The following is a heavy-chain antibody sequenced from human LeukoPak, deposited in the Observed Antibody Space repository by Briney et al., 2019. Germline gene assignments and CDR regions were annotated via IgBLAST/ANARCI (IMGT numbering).Heavy chain of an antibody. D-gene: IGHD3-16*01. V-gene: IGHV3-23*01. J-gene: IGHJ4*02. Sequence: HPGGSLRLSCAASGFSFSSYAMSWVRQAPGKGLEWVSGISGSDGSTYYADSVKGRFTISGDNSKNTLYLQMNSLRAEDMAVYYCAKDGGQGADYWGQGTLVSVSS. CDR1: GFSFSSYA. CDR2: ISGSDGST. CDR3: AKDGGQGADY.